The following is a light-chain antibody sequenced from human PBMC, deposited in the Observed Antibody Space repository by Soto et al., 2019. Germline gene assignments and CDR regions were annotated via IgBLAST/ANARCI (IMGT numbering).Light chain of an antibody. Sequence: QSVLTQPPSASGSPGQSVTISCTGTSSDVGAYKYVSWYQQYPGKAPKLMIYEVSKRPSGVPDRFSGSKSGNTASLTVSGRQAEDEADDYCTSYVGSDIWVFGGGTKVTVL. J-gene: IGLJ3*02. CDR2: EVS. CDR3: TSYVGSDIWV. CDR1: SSDVGAYKY. V-gene: IGLV2-8*01.